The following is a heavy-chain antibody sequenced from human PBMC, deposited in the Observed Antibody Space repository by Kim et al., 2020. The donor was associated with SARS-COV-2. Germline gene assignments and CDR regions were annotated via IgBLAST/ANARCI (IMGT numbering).Heavy chain of an antibody. V-gene: IGHV1-3*01. J-gene: IGHJ4*02. Sequence: QKFQGRVTITRDTSATTAYMELSSLTSEDTAVYYCARGDGYSSGWYPFDYWGQGTLVTVSS. D-gene: IGHD6-19*01. CDR3: ARGDGYSSGWYPFDY.